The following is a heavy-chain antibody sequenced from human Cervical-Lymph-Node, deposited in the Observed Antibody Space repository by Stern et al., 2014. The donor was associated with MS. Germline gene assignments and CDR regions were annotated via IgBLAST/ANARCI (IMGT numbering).Heavy chain of an antibody. CDR2: IWHDEHNN. V-gene: IGHV3-30-3*01. Sequence: VQLVESGGGVVQPGGPLRLSCAASGFTFSSHVMHWVRQAPGKGLQWVAVIWHDEHNNASADSVKGRFTISRDNSNNTLSLQMNSLRAEDTAVYYCVREDGDFDYWGQGTLVTVSS. J-gene: IGHJ4*02. D-gene: IGHD2-8*01. CDR1: GFTFSSHV. CDR3: VREDGDFDY.